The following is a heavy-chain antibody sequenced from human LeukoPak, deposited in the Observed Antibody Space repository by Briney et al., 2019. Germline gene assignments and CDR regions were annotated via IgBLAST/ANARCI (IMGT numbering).Heavy chain of an antibody. V-gene: IGHV3-64D*09. J-gene: IGHJ4*01. CDR3: ATYPRRGRVCDY. CDR2: ISTNGGST. CDR1: GFTFSGYA. Sequence: PGGSLRLSCSASGFTFSGYAMHWVRQAPGKGLEYVSAISTNGGSTYYADSAKGRFTISRDNSKNTLYLQMSSLRAEDTAVYYCATYPRRGRVCDYWAQGTLATVS.